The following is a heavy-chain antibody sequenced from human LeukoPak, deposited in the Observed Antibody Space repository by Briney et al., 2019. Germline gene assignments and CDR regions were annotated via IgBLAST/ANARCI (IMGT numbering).Heavy chain of an antibody. CDR1: GGSISSGSYY. D-gene: IGHD3-10*01. V-gene: IGHV4-61*02. CDR2: IYTSGST. J-gene: IGHJ4*02. CDR3: AREGVIFDY. Sequence: SETLSLTCTVSGGSISSGSYYWSWIRQPAGKGLEWIGRIYTSGSTNYNPSLKSRATISVDTSKNQFSLKLCSVTAADTAVYYCAREGVIFDYWGQGTLVTVSS.